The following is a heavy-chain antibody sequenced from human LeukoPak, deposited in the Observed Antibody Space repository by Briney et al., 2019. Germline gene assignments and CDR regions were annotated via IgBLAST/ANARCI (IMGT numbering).Heavy chain of an antibody. V-gene: IGHV4-4*07. Sequence: SETLSLTCTVSGGSISSYYWSWIRQPAGKGLEWIGRIYTSGSTNYNPSLKSRVTISVDTSKNQFSLKLSSVTAADTAVYYCARDRIGIAVAGIGEGMDVWGQGTTVTVSS. CDR3: ARDRIGIAVAGIGEGMDV. D-gene: IGHD6-19*01. CDR2: IYTSGST. CDR1: GGSISSYY. J-gene: IGHJ6*02.